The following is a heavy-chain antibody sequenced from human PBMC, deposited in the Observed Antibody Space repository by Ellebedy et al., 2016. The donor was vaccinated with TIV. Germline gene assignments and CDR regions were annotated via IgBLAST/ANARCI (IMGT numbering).Heavy chain of an antibody. Sequence: GSLRLSXAVSGDSISSSNWWSWVRQTPGKGLEWIGEIFHSGSTNYSPSVKSRVTMSIDKSKNQFSLKLTSVTAADTAVYYCARELSGNFFDFWGQGTLVTVSS. D-gene: IGHD1-26*01. V-gene: IGHV4-4*02. CDR2: IFHSGST. CDR1: GDSISSSNW. J-gene: IGHJ4*02. CDR3: ARELSGNFFDF.